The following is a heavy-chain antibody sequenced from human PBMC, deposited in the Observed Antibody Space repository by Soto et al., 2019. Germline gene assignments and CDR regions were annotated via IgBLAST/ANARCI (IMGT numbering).Heavy chain of an antibody. D-gene: IGHD3-22*01. Sequence: EVPLLESGGGLVQPGGSLRLSCAASGFTFSSYAMSWVRQAPGKGLEWVSAISGSGGSTYYADSVKGRFTISRDNSKTTLYLQMNSLRAEDTAVYYCAKVGLVVEAYYFDYWGQGTLVTVSS. CDR3: AKVGLVVEAYYFDY. CDR2: ISGSGGST. J-gene: IGHJ4*02. CDR1: GFTFSSYA. V-gene: IGHV3-23*01.